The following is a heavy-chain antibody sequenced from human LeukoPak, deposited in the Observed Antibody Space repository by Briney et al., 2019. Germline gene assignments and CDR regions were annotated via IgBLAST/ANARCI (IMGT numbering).Heavy chain of an antibody. D-gene: IGHD5-12*01. V-gene: IGHV4-59*08. CDR1: GGSISSYY. Sequence: SETLSLTCTVSGGSISSYYWSWIRQPPGKGLEWIGYIYYSGSTNYNPSLKSRVTISVDTSKNQFSLKLSSVTAADTAVYYCAKAQWLRPHPVDYWGQGTLVTVSS. CDR3: AKAQWLRPHPVDY. J-gene: IGHJ4*02. CDR2: IYYSGST.